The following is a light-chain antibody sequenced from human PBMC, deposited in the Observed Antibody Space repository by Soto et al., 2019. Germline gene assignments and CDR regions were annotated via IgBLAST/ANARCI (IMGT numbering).Light chain of an antibody. J-gene: IGKJ4*01. Sequence: DIVMTQSPDSLAVSLGERATINCKSSQSLLYSSNNKNYLAWYQQKSGQPPKLLIYWASTRESGVPDRFSGSGSGTDFTLTISSLQADDFATYYCQQANGFPVAFGGGTRVEIK. CDR3: QQANGFPVA. CDR2: WAS. V-gene: IGKV4-1*01. CDR1: QSLLYSSNNKNY.